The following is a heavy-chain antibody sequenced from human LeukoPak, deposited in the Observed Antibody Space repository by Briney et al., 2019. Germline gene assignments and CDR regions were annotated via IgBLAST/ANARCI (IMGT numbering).Heavy chain of an antibody. CDR3: ARGGNDYGDYDDAFDI. V-gene: IGHV3-30*02. J-gene: IGHJ3*02. D-gene: IGHD4-17*01. CDR1: GFSFSTYG. CDR2: IRFDGDNK. Sequence: GGSLRLSCAASGFSFSTYGMHWVRQAPGKGLEWVAFIRFDGDNKYYADSVKGRFTISRDNSKNTLYLQMNSLRAEDTAAYYCARGGNDYGDYDDAFDIWGQGTMVTVSS.